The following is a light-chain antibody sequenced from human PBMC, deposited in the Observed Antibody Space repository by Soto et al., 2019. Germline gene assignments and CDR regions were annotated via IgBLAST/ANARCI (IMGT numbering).Light chain of an antibody. J-gene: IGLJ1*01. CDR2: DVS. Sequence: QSVLTQPASLSGSPGQSITISCTGTSSDVGAYNYVSWYQQHPGKAPKLLIYDVSTRPSGVSNRFSGSKSGNTASLTISGLQAEDEADYYCNSYTTSSDTSSAFGNGTKVT. CDR1: SSDVGAYNY. V-gene: IGLV2-14*01. CDR3: NSYTTSSDTSSA.